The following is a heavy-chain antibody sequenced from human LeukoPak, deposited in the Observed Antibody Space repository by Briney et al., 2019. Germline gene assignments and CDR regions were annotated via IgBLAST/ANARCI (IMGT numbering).Heavy chain of an antibody. CDR1: GGSFSGYY. V-gene: IGHV4-34*01. Sequence: SETLSLTCAVYGGSFSGYYWSWIRQPPGKGLEWIGEINHSGSTNYNPSLKSRVTISVDTSKNQFSLKLSSVTAADTAVYYCARKAAGNAYYYYGMDVWGQGTTVTVSS. D-gene: IGHD6-13*01. CDR3: ARKAAGNAYYYYGMDV. CDR2: INHSGST. J-gene: IGHJ6*02.